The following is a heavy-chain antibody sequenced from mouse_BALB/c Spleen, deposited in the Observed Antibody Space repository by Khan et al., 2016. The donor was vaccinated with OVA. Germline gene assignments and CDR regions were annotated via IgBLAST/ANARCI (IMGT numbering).Heavy chain of an antibody. CDR1: GYSITSDYA. D-gene: IGHD2-2*01. J-gene: IGHJ4*01. CDR2: ISSSGST. Sequence: EVQLQESGPGLVKPSQSLYLTCTVTGYSITSDYAWNWIRQFPGNKLEWMGYISSSGSTNYNPALKSRISITRDTSKNQFFLQLNSVTTEDTTTYDCEYDGSHYNYAMDYWGQGTSVTVSS. V-gene: IGHV3-2*02. CDR3: EYDGSHYNYAMDY.